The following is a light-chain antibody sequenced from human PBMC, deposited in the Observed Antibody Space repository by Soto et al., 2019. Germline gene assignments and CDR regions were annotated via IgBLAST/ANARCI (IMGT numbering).Light chain of an antibody. CDR2: AAS. V-gene: IGKV1-39*01. J-gene: IGKJ2*01. CDR1: QSISSY. Sequence: DIQMTQSPSSLSASVGDRVTITCRASQSISSYLNWYQQKPGKAPKLLIYAASSLQSGVPSRFSGSASGTDFTLTISSQQPEDFATHYCKQSYSTPPYTFGQGTKLEIK. CDR3: KQSYSTPPYT.